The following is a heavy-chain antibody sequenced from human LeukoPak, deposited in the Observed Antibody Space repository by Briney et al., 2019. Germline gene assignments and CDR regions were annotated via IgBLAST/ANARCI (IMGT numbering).Heavy chain of an antibody. V-gene: IGHV5-51*01. Sequence: MLGESLKISCKGSGYSFTSYWIGWVRQMPGKGLEWMGIIYPGDSDTRYSPSFQGQVTISADKSISTAYLQWSSLKASDTAMYYCALPGIAAAGREYYFDYWGQGTLVTVSS. D-gene: IGHD6-13*01. J-gene: IGHJ4*02. CDR3: ALPGIAAAGREYYFDY. CDR2: IYPGDSDT. CDR1: GYSFTSYW.